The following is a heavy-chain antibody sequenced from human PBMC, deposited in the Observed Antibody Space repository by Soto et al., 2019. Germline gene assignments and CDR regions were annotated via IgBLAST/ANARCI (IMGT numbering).Heavy chain of an antibody. CDR1: GGSFSGYY. Sequence: SETLSLTCAVYGGSFSGYYWSWIRQPPGKGLEWIGEINHSGSTNYNPSLKSRVTISVDTSKNQFSLKLSSVTAADTAVYYCARGSGYCSSTSCFQYYYYYYGMDVWGQGTTVTVSS. D-gene: IGHD2-2*01. V-gene: IGHV4-34*01. CDR3: ARGSGYCSSTSCFQYYYYYYGMDV. J-gene: IGHJ6*02. CDR2: INHSGST.